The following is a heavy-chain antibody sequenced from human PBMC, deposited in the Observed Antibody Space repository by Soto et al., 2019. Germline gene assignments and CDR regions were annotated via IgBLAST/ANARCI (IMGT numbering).Heavy chain of an antibody. D-gene: IGHD3-9*01. J-gene: IGHJ4*02. CDR2: ISSSFVSM. CDR3: ARVSATGWVVNGREYFDY. V-gene: IGHV3-11*01. Sequence: HVELVQFGGGLVKPGGSLRLSCAVSGFPFSNYYMSGIRQAPGKGLEWLADISSSFVSMHYADSVKDRFSISRDNANNSLFLQMTSLRADDTAVYYWARVSATGWVVNGREYFDYWGQGARVTVSS. CDR1: GFPFSNYY.